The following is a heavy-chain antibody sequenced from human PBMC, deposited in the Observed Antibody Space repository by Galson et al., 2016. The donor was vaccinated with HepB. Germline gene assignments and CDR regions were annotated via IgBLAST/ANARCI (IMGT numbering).Heavy chain of an antibody. D-gene: IGHD3-3*01. J-gene: IGHJ6*02. V-gene: IGHV3-11*06. CDR2: ISVTSTYT. CDR1: GFTFSDYY. CDR3: AKDLGFLEWLFFDSYYYYGMDV. Sequence: SLRLSCAASGFTFSDYYMSWIRQAPGKGLEWVSYISVTSTYTYYADSVKGRFTVSRDNAKNSLYLQMNTLRAEDTAIYYCAKDLGFLEWLFFDSYYYYGMDVWGQGTTVTVSS.